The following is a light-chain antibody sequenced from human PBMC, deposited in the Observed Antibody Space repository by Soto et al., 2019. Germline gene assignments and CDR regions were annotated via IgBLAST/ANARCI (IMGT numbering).Light chain of an antibody. V-gene: IGKV3-20*01. J-gene: IGKJ1*01. CDR2: GAS. Sequence: EIVLTQSPCTLSLSPGERATLSCRASQSVSSNYLAWFQQKPGQAPRLLIYGASSRATGIPGRFSGSGSGTDFTLTISRLVPEDFAVYYCQQYGSSPQTCGQGTKVDIK. CDR3: QQYGSSPQT. CDR1: QSVSSNY.